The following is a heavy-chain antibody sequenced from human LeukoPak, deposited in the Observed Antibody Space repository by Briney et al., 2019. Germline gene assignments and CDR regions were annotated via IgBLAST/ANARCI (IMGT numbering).Heavy chain of an antibody. J-gene: IGHJ4*02. CDR2: IKQDGSEK. CDR3: ARVIGTYYYDSSGYYYFDY. D-gene: IGHD3-22*01. Sequence: GGSLRLSCAASGSTFSSYWMSWVRQAPGKGLEWVANIKQDGSEKYYVDSVKGRFTISRDNAKNSLYLQMNSLRAEDTAVYYCARVIGTYYYDSSGYYYFDYWGQGTLVTVSS. CDR1: GSTFSSYW. V-gene: IGHV3-7*01.